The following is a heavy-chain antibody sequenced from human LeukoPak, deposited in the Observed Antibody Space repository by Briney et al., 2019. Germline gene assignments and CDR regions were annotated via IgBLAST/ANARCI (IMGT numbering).Heavy chain of an antibody. V-gene: IGHV3-23*01. CDR2: IRGSGYYS. J-gene: IGHJ5*02. CDR3: AKCAKTPEGGSGWCNWFDA. CDR1: AFTHSNSD. Sequence: GGTLRLSFTASAFTHSNSDMIRLPQAPGKGLEWVSSIRGSGYYSGTTESVKGRFTISRDNSRNTLFLKLNSLRADDTALYYCAKCAKTPEGGSGWCNWFDAWGQGTLVTVSS. D-gene: IGHD3-3*01.